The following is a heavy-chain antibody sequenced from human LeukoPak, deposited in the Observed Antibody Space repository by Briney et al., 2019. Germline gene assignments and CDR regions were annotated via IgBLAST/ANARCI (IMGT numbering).Heavy chain of an antibody. CDR2: IHNTGSA. J-gene: IGHJ3*02. Sequence: SQTLSLTCTVSGGSFGSGDYYWSWVRQPPGKGLEWIGYIHNTGSAYYNPSLKSRVTVSIDTSRNQFSLKVTSVTAADTAVYYCAREVGDTDTTYSDAFDIWGQGTMVTVSS. D-gene: IGHD1-26*01. CDR3: AREVGDTDTTYSDAFDI. CDR1: GGSFGSGDYY. V-gene: IGHV4-30-4*08.